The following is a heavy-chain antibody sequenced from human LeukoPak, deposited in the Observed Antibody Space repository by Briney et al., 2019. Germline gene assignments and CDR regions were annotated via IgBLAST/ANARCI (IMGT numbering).Heavy chain of an antibody. V-gene: IGHV1-46*01. J-gene: IGHJ4*02. CDR1: GYTFTSYY. Sequence: ASVTVSCKASGYTFTSYYMHWVRQAPGQGLEWMGIINPSGGSTSYAQKLQGRVTMTTDTSTSTAYMELRSLRSDDTAVYYCARDREVWLRPRRRYYFHYWGQGTLVTVSS. D-gene: IGHD5-12*01. CDR3: ARDREVWLRPRRRYYFHY. CDR2: INPSGGST.